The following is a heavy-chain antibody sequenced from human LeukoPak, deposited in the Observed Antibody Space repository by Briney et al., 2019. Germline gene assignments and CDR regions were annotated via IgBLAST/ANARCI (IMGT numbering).Heavy chain of an antibody. CDR2: ISSGSSTI. D-gene: IGHD4-17*01. CDR1: GFTFSSYS. Sequence: GGSLRLSCAASGFTFSSYSMNWVRQAPGKGLEWISYISSGSSTIYYADSVKGRFTISRDNAKNSLYLQMNSLRDEDTAVYYCARGLTVTLALYYWGQGTLVTVSS. V-gene: IGHV3-48*02. J-gene: IGHJ4*02. CDR3: ARGLTVTLALYY.